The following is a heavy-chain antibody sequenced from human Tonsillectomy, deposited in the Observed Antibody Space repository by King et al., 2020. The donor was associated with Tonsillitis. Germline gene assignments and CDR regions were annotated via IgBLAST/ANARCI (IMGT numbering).Heavy chain of an antibody. D-gene: IGHD2-2*01. CDR3: ARGLFSSTSADAFDI. Sequence: VQLQESGPGLVKPSQTLSLTCKVSGGPISSGGYYWSWIRQHPGKGLEWIGYIYYSGSTYYNLSLKSRVTISVDTSKNHFSLKLSSVTAADTAVYYCARGLFSSTSADAFDIWGQGTLVAVSS. CDR2: IYYSGST. J-gene: IGHJ3*02. CDR1: GGPISSGGYY. V-gene: IGHV4-31*03.